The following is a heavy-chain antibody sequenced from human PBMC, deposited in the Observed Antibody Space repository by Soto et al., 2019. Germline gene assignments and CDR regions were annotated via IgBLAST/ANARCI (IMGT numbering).Heavy chain of an antibody. D-gene: IGHD1-7*01. Sequence: PGGSLRLSCAASGFTFSSYGMHWVRQAPGKGLEWVAVISYDGSNKYYADSVKGRFTISRDNSKNTLYLQMNSLRAEDTAVYYCAKVGAAGTTYYYGMDVWGQGTTVTVSS. CDR3: AKVGAAGTTYYYGMDV. CDR2: ISYDGSNK. CDR1: GFTFSSYG. V-gene: IGHV3-30*18. J-gene: IGHJ6*02.